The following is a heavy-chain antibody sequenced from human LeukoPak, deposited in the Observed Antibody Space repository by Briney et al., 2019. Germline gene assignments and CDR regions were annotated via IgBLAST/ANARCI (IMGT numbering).Heavy chain of an antibody. V-gene: IGHV3-74*01. J-gene: IGHJ3*02. CDR3: ARDFNYCSGGSCYDVYDI. D-gene: IGHD2-15*01. CDR2: INPDGSDT. Sequence: GESLKISCAASTFTFSSDWMHWVRQAPGKGLVWVSRINPDGSDTTYADSEKGRFTISRDNAKNTLYLQMNSLRAEDTAVYYCARDFNYCSGGSCYDVYDIWGQGTMVTVSS. CDR1: TFTFSSDW.